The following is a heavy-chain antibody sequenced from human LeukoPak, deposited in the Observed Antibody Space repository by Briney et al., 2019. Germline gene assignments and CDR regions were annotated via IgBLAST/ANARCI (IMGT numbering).Heavy chain of an antibody. CDR1: GGSISSCTYS. V-gene: IGHV4-39*07. D-gene: IGHD5-18*01. CDR2: FSCSGST. Sequence: PSETLSLTCSVSGGSISSCTYSWGWIRQPPGKGLEWIGSFSCSGSTYYNPSLKSRVTISVDTSKNQFSLKLSSVTAADTAVYYCAVILRGYSFPRGLYYYYYKDVWGKGTTVTVSS. CDR3: AVILRGYSFPRGLYYYYYKDV. J-gene: IGHJ6*03.